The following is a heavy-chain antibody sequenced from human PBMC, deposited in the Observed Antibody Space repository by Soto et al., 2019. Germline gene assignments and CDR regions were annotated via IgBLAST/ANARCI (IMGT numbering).Heavy chain of an antibody. Sequence: PSQTLSLTCAISGDSVSSNSAAWNWIRQSPSRGLEWLGRTYYRSKWYNDYAVSVKSRITINPDTSKNQFSLQLNSVTPEDTAVYYCAKDLIAPHITIFGVVFYYYYVDVWGKGTTVTVSS. V-gene: IGHV6-1*01. D-gene: IGHD3-3*01. CDR1: GDSVSSNSAA. CDR2: TYYRSKWYN. J-gene: IGHJ6*03. CDR3: AKDLIAPHITIFGVVFYYYYVDV.